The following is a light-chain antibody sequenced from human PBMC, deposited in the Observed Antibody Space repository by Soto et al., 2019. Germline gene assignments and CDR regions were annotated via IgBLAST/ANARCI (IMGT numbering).Light chain of an antibody. Sequence: DIQMTQSPSTLSASVGDRVTITCRASQRIGTWLAWYQQKPGKAPKLLIYDASSVERGVPSRFSGSGSGTEFTLTISSLQPDDFATYYCQQLNSYPLTFGRGTKVDNK. J-gene: IGKJ4*01. CDR2: DAS. CDR3: QQLNSYPLT. V-gene: IGKV1-5*01. CDR1: QRIGTW.